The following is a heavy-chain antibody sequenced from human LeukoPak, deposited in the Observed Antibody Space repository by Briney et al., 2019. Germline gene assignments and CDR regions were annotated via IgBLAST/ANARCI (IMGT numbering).Heavy chain of an antibody. J-gene: IGHJ6*03. CDR2: ISSNGGST. CDR3: AKSQVATIGYYYYYYMDV. V-gene: IGHV3-64*01. Sequence: GGSLRLSCAASGFTFSSYAMHWVRQAPGKGLEYVSAISSNGGSTYYANSVKGRFTISRDNSKNTLYLQMGSLRAEDTAVYYCAKSQVATIGYYYYYYMDVWGKGTTVTVSS. D-gene: IGHD5-12*01. CDR1: GFTFSSYA.